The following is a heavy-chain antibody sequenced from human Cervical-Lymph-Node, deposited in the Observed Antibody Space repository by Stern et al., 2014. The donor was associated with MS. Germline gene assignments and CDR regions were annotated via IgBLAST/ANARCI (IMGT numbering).Heavy chain of an antibody. D-gene: IGHD5-24*01. CDR1: GGSISGYD. V-gene: IGHV4-59*01. CDR2: IYYSGST. Sequence: QESGPGLVKPSETLSLTCTVSGGSISGYDCSWIRQPPGKGLEWIGHIYYSGSTNYMPSLKGRVSISIDTPKNQFSLKLSSVTAADTAVYYCARSRDAYSPLAYWGQGALVTVSS. CDR3: ARSRDAYSPLAY. J-gene: IGHJ4*02.